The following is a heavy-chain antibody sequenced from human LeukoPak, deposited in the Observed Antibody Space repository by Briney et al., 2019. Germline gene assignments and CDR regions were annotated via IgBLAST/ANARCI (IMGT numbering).Heavy chain of an antibody. Sequence: GGSLRLSCGASGFTFSSYAMSWVRQAPGKGLEWVSVISAGGGSTYYADSVKGRFTISRDNSKNTLYLQMNSLRAEDTALYYCAKERYSFMDPTDAFDIWGQGTMVTVSS. CDR3: AKERYSFMDPTDAFDI. V-gene: IGHV3-23*01. D-gene: IGHD2/OR15-2a*01. CDR1: GFTFSSYA. CDR2: ISAGGGST. J-gene: IGHJ3*02.